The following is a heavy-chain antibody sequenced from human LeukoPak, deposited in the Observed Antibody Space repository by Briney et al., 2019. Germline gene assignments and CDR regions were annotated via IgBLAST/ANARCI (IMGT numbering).Heavy chain of an antibody. V-gene: IGHV1-18*01. CDR2: ISAYNGNT. D-gene: IGHD3-10*01. CDR1: GYTFTSYG. J-gene: IGHJ2*01. Sequence: ASVKVSCKASGYTFTSYGISWVRQAPGQGLEWMGRISAYNGNTNYAQKLQGRVSMTTDTSTSTAYMELRSLRSDDTAVYFCARITMVRGVIFDWYFDLWGRGTLVTVSS. CDR3: ARITMVRGVIFDWYFDL.